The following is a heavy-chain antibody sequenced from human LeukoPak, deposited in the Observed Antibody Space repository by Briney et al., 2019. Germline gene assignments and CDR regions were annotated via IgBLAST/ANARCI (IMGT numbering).Heavy chain of an antibody. CDR3: AKDLEGKYSYGDFDY. J-gene: IGHJ4*02. D-gene: IGHD5-18*01. CDR2: ISGSGGST. Sequence: PGGSLRLSCAASGFTFSSYAMSWVRQAPGKGLEWVSAISGSGGSTYYADSVKGRFTISRDNSKNALYLQMNSLRAEDTAVYYCAKDLEGKYSYGDFDYWGQGTLVTVSS. CDR1: GFTFSSYA. V-gene: IGHV3-23*01.